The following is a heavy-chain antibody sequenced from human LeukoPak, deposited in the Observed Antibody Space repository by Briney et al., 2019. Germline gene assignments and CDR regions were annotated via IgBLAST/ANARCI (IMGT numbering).Heavy chain of an antibody. J-gene: IGHJ4*02. CDR1: GSTVDDYA. CDR3: AKETSIAEAGDVDY. D-gene: IGHD6-13*01. Sequence: GTSLTLSWAASGSTVDDYAIDWARPAPGKGREWVSCINWNSSRIDNADSVKGRFTISRENAKNYLYLQMNSPRAEDTALYYCAKETSIAEAGDVDYWGQGNLVTVSS. CDR2: INWNSSRI. V-gene: IGHV3-9*01.